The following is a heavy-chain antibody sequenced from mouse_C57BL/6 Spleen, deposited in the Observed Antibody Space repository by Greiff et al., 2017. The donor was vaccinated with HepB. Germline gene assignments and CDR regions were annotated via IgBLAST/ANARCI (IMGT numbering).Heavy chain of an antibody. CDR3: ARLYYGNYGGYFDV. D-gene: IGHD2-1*01. V-gene: IGHV1-26*01. CDR2: INPNNGGT. Sequence: EVQLQQSGPELVKPGASVKISCKASGYTFTDYYMNWVKQSHGKSLEWIGDINPNNGGTSYNQKFKGKATLTVDKSSSPAYMELRSLTSEDSAVYYCARLYYGNYGGYFDVWGTGTTVTVSS. J-gene: IGHJ1*03. CDR1: GYTFTDYY.